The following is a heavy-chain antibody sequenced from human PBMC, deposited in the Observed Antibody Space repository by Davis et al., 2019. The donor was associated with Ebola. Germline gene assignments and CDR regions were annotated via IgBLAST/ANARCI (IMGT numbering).Heavy chain of an antibody. D-gene: IGHD5-24*01. Sequence: SLKISCAASGFTFSSYSMNWVRQAPGKGLEWVSGISWNSGSIGYADSVKGRFTISRDNAKNSLYLQMNSLRAEDTALYYCAKGAVDDAFDIWGQGTMVTVSS. CDR1: GFTFSSYS. V-gene: IGHV3-9*01. CDR2: ISWNSGSI. CDR3: AKGAVDDAFDI. J-gene: IGHJ3*02.